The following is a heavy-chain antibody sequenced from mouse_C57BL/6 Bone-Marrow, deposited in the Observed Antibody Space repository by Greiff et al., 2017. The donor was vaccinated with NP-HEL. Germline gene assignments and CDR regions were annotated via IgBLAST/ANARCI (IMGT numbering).Heavy chain of an antibody. D-gene: IGHD2-1*01. CDR1: GYTFTDHT. CDR2: IYPRDGST. CDR3: ARRGNYGNPYWYFDV. Sequence: VKLMESDAELVKPGASVKISCKVSGYTFTDHTIHWMKQRPEQGLEWIGYIYPRDGSTKYNEKFKGKATLTADKSSSTAYMQLNSLTSEDSAVYFCARRGNYGNPYWYFDVWGTGTTVTVSS. V-gene: IGHV1-78*01. J-gene: IGHJ1*03.